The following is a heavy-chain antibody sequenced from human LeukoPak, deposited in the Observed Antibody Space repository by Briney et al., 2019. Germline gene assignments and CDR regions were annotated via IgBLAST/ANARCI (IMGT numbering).Heavy chain of an antibody. V-gene: IGHV3-9*01. CDR2: IRWNSDKL. J-gene: IGHJ3*02. D-gene: IGHD6-13*01. Sequence: GGSLTLSCAASGLTLNNSSMHCVRQTPGKGMQWVSGIRWNSDKLIHVDSVKGRFTISRDDAKNSLFLQMNSLRAEDTALYYCARRTSNWAFDIWGQGTMVTVSS. CDR1: GLTLNNSS. CDR3: ARRTSNWAFDI.